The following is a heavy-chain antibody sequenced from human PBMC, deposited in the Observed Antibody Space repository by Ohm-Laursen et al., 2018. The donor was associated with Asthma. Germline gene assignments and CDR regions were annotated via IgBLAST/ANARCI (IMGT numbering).Heavy chain of an antibody. V-gene: IGHV3-15*01. CDR3: ARPTREPRH. CDR2: IKSKTDGGTT. J-gene: IGHJ4*02. CDR1: GFTFSNAW. Sequence: GSLRLSCSASGFTFSNAWMSWVRQAPGKGLEWVGRIKSKTDGGTTDYAAPVKGRFTISRDNSKNTLYLQMNSLRAEDTALYYCARPTREPRHWGQGTPVTVSS. D-gene: IGHD1-26*01.